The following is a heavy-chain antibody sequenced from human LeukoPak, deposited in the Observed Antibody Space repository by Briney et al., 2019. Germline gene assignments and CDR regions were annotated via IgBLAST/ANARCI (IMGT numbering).Heavy chain of an antibody. CDR1: GGSISSHY. CDR2: IFYTGST. J-gene: IGHJ4*02. Sequence: SETLSLTCSVSGGSISSHYWSWMRQPPGKGLEWIGYIFYTGSTDYNPSLKSRVTISVDTSKNQLSLKLSSVTAADAAVYYCARSDGAGATDYWGQGTLVTVSS. V-gene: IGHV4-59*11. CDR3: ARSDGAGATDY. D-gene: IGHD1-26*01.